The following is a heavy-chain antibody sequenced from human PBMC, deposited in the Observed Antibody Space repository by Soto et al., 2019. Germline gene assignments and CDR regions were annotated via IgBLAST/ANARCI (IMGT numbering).Heavy chain of an antibody. CDR2: TSYNGGVT. D-gene: IGHD2-21*01. CDR1: AFTFGTYA. V-gene: IGHV3-23*01. J-gene: IGHJ4*02. CDR3: ARIGSASNSDY. Sequence: LRLSCAASAFTFGTYAMSWVRQAPGKGLEWVSSTSYNGGVTYCADSVKGRFTMSRDNSKNTLYLQMYSLRAEDTAVYYCARIGSASNSDYWGQGSLVTVSS.